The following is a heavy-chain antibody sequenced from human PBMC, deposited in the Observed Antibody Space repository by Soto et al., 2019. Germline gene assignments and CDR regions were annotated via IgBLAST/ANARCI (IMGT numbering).Heavy chain of an antibody. J-gene: IGHJ4*02. CDR1: GGSFSNYY. V-gene: IGHV4-59*01. CDR2: IYYSGST. D-gene: IGHD6-19*01. CDR3: ARGAAVAGRFDY. Sequence: PSETLCLTCTVSGGSFSNYYWSRIRQSPGKGLEWIGYIYYSGSTNYNPSLKSRVTISLDTSKNQLSLKLSPVTAADTAVYYCARGAAVAGRFDYWGQGALVTVSS.